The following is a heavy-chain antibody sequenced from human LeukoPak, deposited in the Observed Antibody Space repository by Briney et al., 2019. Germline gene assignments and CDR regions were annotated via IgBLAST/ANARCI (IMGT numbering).Heavy chain of an antibody. V-gene: IGHV4-34*01. Sequence: ETLSLTCAVYGGSFSGYSWTWIRQSPGKGLEWIGEINHSGSTNYNPSLKSRVTISVDTSKNQFSLKLSSVTAADTAVYYCARHGWRYYYDSSGWDYWGQGTLVTVSS. CDR1: GGSFSGYS. CDR2: INHSGST. D-gene: IGHD3-22*01. CDR3: ARHGWRYYYDSSGWDY. J-gene: IGHJ4*02.